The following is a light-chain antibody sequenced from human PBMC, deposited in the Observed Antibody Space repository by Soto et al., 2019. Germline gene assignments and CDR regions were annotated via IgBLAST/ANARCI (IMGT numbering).Light chain of an antibody. V-gene: IGLV1-40*01. CDR1: SSNIGAGYD. CDR2: GNS. CDR3: QSYDSSRCVV. J-gene: IGLJ2*01. Sequence: QSVLTQPPSVSGAPGQRVTISCTGSSSNIGAGYDVHWYQQLPGTAPKLLIYGNSNRPSGVPDRFSGSKSGTSASLAITGLQAEDEADYYCQSYDSSRCVVFGGGTKLTVL.